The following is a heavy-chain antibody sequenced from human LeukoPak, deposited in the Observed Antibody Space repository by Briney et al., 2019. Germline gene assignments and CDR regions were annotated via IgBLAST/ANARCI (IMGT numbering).Heavy chain of an antibody. CDR1: GGSISSYY. CDR3: ARLGVGYSYGYLGY. CDR2: IYYSGST. Sequence: SETLSLTCTVSGGSISSYYWSWIRQPPGKGLEWIGYIYYSGSTNYNPSLKSRVTISVDTSKNQFSLKLSSVTAADTAVYYCARLGVGYSYGYLGYWGQGTLVTVSS. J-gene: IGHJ4*02. D-gene: IGHD5-18*01. V-gene: IGHV4-59*08.